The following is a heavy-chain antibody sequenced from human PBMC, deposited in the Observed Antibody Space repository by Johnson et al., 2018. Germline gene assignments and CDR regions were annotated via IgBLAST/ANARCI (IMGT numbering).Heavy chain of an antibody. CDR3: ARVGSTSNMLRGVIYSYYSM. V-gene: IGHV3-30-3*01. J-gene: IGHJ6*03. CDR1: GFIFSNYA. Sequence: SLRLSCAASGFIFSNYAMHWVRQAPGKGLEWVAGISYDGSNKYYTDSVKGRFTISKDNSQNTLYLQMNSLRGEDTAVFDCARVGSTSNMLRGVIYSYYSM. D-gene: IGHD3-10*01. CDR2: ISYDGSNK.